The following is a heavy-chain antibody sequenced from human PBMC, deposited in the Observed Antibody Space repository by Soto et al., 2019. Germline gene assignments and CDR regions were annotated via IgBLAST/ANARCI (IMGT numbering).Heavy chain of an antibody. Sequence: ASVKVSCKASGYTFSNYGITWVRQAPGQGLEWMGWINTYNGNTNYAQKVQGRVTMTADTSTSTVYMELRSLTSDDSAVYYCARAQTPTESDHWGQGTLVTVPQ. CDR2: INTYNGNT. V-gene: IGHV1-18*01. CDR3: ARAQTPTESDH. CDR1: GYTFSNYG. D-gene: IGHD4-4*01. J-gene: IGHJ4*02.